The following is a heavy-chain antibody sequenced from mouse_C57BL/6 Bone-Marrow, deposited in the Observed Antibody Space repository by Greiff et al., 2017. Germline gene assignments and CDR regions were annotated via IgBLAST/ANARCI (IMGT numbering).Heavy chain of an antibody. D-gene: IGHD2-2*01. CDR1: GYAFTNYL. CDR3: ARWLQWYFDV. J-gene: IGHJ1*03. CDR2: INPGSGGT. Sequence: QVQLKESGAELVRPGTSVKVSCKASGYAFTNYLIEWVKQRPGQGLEWIGVINPGSGGTNYNEKFKGKATLTADKSSSTAYMQLSSLRSEDSAVYFCARWLQWYFDVWGTGTTVTVSS. V-gene: IGHV1-54*01.